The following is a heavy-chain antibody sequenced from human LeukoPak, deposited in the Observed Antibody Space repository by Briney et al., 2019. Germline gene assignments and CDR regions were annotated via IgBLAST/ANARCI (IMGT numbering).Heavy chain of an antibody. Sequence: GGSLRLSCAASGFTFSSYAMSWVRQAPGKGLESFSAISGSGGSTYYADSVKGRFTISRDNSKNTLYLEMNSLRAEDTAVYYCSTDGAGFDTWGQGVLVTVSS. CDR1: GFTFSSYA. J-gene: IGHJ5*02. V-gene: IGHV3-23*01. CDR3: STDGAGFDT. CDR2: ISGSGGST.